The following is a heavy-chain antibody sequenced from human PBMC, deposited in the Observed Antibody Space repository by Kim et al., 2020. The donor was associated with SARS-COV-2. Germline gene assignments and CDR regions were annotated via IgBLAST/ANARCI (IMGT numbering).Heavy chain of an antibody. CDR1: GFFLSTDS. J-gene: IGHJ6*02. Sequence: GGSLRLSCEASGFFLSTDSMHWVRQAPGKGLELVSSISGDSRYIYYADSVRGRLTVSRDNAKRSLYLQMNGLGVDDTAVYYCASGPLQGGMDVWGQGTKVTVSS. D-gene: IGHD2-15*01. V-gene: IGHV3-21*01. CDR3: ASGPLQGGMDV. CDR2: ISGDSRYI.